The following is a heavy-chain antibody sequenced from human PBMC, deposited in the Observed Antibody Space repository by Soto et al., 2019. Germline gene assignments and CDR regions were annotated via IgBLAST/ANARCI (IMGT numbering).Heavy chain of an antibody. V-gene: IGHV4-34*01. CDR2: INHSGNT. Sequence: QVQLQQWGAGLLKPSETLSLTCAVYGGSFSGYYWSWIRQPPGKGLEWIGEINHSGNTNYNPSLKSRVTISVDTSKNQFSLKLSSVTAADTAVYYCARGRYFDWLSDFDYWGQGTLVTVSS. CDR3: ARGRYFDWLSDFDY. CDR1: GGSFSGYY. J-gene: IGHJ4*02. D-gene: IGHD3-9*01.